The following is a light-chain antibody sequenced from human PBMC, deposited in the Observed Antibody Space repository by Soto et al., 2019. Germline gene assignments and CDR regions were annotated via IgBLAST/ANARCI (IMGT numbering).Light chain of an antibody. J-gene: IGKJ4*01. Sequence: DIQMTQSPSTLSASVGDRVTITCRASQSISNWLAWYQQKPGKAPKLLIYDATSLESGVPSGFSGSGYGTEFTLTISSLQPDDFATYYCQQYNTFWLTFGGGTKGDIK. V-gene: IGKV1-5*01. CDR2: DAT. CDR1: QSISNW. CDR3: QQYNTFWLT.